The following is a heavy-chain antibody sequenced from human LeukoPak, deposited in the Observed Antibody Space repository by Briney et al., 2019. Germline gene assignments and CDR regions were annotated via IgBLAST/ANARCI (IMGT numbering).Heavy chain of an antibody. J-gene: IGHJ4*02. Sequence: GESLKISCKGSGYSFTSYWIGWVRQMPGKGLEWMGIIYPGDSDTRYSPSFQGQVTISADKSISTAYLQWSSLKASDTAMYYCARVVSPGYSSGWYIRKRDPPLVLDYWGQGTLVTVSS. CDR1: GYSFTSYW. CDR2: IYPGDSDT. D-gene: IGHD6-19*01. V-gene: IGHV5-51*01. CDR3: ARVVSPGYSSGWYIRKRDPPLVLDY.